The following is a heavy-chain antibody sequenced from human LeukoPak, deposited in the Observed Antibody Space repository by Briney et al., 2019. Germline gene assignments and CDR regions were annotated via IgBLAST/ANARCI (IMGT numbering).Heavy chain of an antibody. CDR2: IYYSGGT. D-gene: IGHD2/OR15-2a*01. Sequence: SETLSLTCTVSGGSISSYYWSWIRQPPGKGLEWIGYIYYSGGTNYNPSLKSRVTISVDTSKNQFSLKLSSVTAADTAVYYCARDLELWGQGTLVTVSS. CDR3: ARDLEL. CDR1: GGSISSYY. V-gene: IGHV4-59*01. J-gene: IGHJ4*02.